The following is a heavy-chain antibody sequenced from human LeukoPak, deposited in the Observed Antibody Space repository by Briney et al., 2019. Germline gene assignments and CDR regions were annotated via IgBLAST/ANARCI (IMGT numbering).Heavy chain of an antibody. CDR3: ARLPRSDYVRYGMDV. CDR2: IYPGDSDT. J-gene: IGHJ6*02. D-gene: IGHD4-17*01. V-gene: IGHV5-51*01. Sequence: KRGESLKISCKGSGYSFTNYWIGWVRQMPGKGLEWMGIIYPGDSDTRYSPSFQGQVTISADKSISTAYLQWSSLKASDTAMYYCARLPRSDYVRYGMDVWGQGTTVTVSS. CDR1: GYSFTNYW.